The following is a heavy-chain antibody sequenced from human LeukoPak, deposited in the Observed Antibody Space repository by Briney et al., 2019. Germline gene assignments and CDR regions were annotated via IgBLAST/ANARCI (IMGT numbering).Heavy chain of an antibody. J-gene: IGHJ3*02. CDR2: IRHKAHDETT. Sequence: GGSLRLSCTAPGFTIGDYVMSWFRQAPGKGLEWVGFIRHKAHDETTEYAAPVRGRFTISRDDSNGTAYLQMNSLKTEDTAIYYCTRLLIERTTITKTFDIWGQGTRVTVSS. D-gene: IGHD5-24*01. V-gene: IGHV3-49*03. CDR3: TRLLIERTTITKTFDI. CDR1: GFTIGDYV.